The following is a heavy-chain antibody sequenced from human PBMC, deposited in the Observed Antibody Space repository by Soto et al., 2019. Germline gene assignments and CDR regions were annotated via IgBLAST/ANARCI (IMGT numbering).Heavy chain of an antibody. CDR2: ISWNSGSI. D-gene: IGHD3-16*02. J-gene: IGHJ6*02. Sequence: GGSLRLSCAASGFTFDDYAMHWVRQAPGKGLAWVSGISWNSGSIGYADSVKGRFTISRDNAKNSLYLQMNSLRAEDTALYYCAKGGDYVWGSYRPSPCYYYYGMDVWGQGTTVTVSS. CDR3: AKGGDYVWGSYRPSPCYYYYGMDV. CDR1: GFTFDDYA. V-gene: IGHV3-9*01.